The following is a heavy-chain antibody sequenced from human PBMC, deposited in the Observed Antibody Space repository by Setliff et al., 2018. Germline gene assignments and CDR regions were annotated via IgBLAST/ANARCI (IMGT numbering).Heavy chain of an antibody. CDR3: TRDFLGATASFDI. CDR1: GYTFTNYA. J-gene: IGHJ3*02. Sequence: VASVKVSCKASGYTFTNYAIHWVRQAPGQRPEWMGWINTGNANTKYSQKFQGRVTITRDASASTVFLELSTLRSEDTAVYYCTRDFLGATASFDIWGQGTMVTVSS. D-gene: IGHD3-3*01. V-gene: IGHV1-3*04. CDR2: INTGNANT.